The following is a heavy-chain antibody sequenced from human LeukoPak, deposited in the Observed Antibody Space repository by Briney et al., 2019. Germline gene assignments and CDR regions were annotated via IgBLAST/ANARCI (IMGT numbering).Heavy chain of an antibody. V-gene: IGHV4-38-2*01. CDR3: ARAPGSGWSD. CDR2: ISNSGDT. Sequence: PSDTLSLTCAVSGYSISSGYYWGWIRQPPGEGLEWIGAISNSGDTYYKPSPKSRLIISLDTFKNHFSLNLISVTAADTAVYYCARAPGSGWSDWGRGTLVTVSS. CDR1: GYSISSGYY. J-gene: IGHJ4*02. D-gene: IGHD6-19*01.